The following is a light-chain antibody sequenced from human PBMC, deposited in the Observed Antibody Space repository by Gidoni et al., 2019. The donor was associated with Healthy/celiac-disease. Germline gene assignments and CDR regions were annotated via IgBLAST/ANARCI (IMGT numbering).Light chain of an antibody. Sequence: SYELPQPLSVSVALGQTARITFGGNNIGSKNVHWYQQKPGQAPVLVIYRDSNRPAGIPERFSGSNAGNTATRTISRAQAGDEADYYGQVWDSSVVFGGGTKLTVL. J-gene: IGLJ2*01. V-gene: IGLV3-9*01. CDR2: RDS. CDR1: NIGSKN. CDR3: QVWDSSVV.